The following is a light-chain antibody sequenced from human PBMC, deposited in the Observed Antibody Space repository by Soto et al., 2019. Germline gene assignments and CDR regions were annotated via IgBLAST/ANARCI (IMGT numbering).Light chain of an antibody. Sequence: QSVLTQPASVSGSPGQSITISCTGTNSDVESYNLVSWFRQHPGEAPKLIVYEGTKPPSGVSNRFSGSKSGNPASLTISGLQAEDEANYYCCSYAGTATVFGTGTKLTVL. CDR3: CSYAGTATV. CDR2: EGT. J-gene: IGLJ1*01. CDR1: NSDVESYNL. V-gene: IGLV2-23*03.